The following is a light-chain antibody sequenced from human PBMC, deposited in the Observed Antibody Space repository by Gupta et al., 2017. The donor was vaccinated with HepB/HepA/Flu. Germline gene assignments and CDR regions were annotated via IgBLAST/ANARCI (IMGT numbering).Light chain of an antibody. CDR1: ALPKQY. Sequence: SYELTQPPSVSVSPGQTARITCSGDALPKQYAYWYQQKPGQAPVLVIYKDSERPSGVPERFSGSKSGTTADLTITGVQAEDEADYYCQSAASSGTYLVFGGGTRLTVL. J-gene: IGLJ2*01. CDR3: QSAASSGTYLV. V-gene: IGLV3-25*03. CDR2: KDS.